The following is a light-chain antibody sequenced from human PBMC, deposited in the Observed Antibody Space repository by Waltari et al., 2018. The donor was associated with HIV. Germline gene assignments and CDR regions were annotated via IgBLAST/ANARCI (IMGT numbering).Light chain of an antibody. CDR3: QQYSSYPGT. CDR2: GAS. CDR1: PDINNY. V-gene: IGKV1-16*02. J-gene: IGKJ4*01. Sequence: DIQMTQSPSSLSASVGDRVTITCRASPDINNYLAWFQQKPVKAPKSLIYGASSLQSGVPSKFSGSGSGTDFTLTISNLQPEDFATYYCQQYSSYPGTFGGGTKVEIK.